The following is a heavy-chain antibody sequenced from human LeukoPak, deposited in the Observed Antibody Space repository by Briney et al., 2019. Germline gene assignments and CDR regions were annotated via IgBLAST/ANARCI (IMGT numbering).Heavy chain of an antibody. CDR2: IWYDGSNK. CDR1: GFTFSSYG. Sequence: GGSLRLSCAASGFTFSSYGMHWVRQAPGKGLEWVAVIWYDGSNKYCADSVKGRFTISRDNSKNTLYLQMNSLRAEDTAVYYCARDPALYYYGSGSYYYYYGMDVWGKGTTVTVSS. CDR3: ARDPALYYYGSGSYYYYYGMDV. J-gene: IGHJ6*04. V-gene: IGHV3-33*01. D-gene: IGHD3-10*01.